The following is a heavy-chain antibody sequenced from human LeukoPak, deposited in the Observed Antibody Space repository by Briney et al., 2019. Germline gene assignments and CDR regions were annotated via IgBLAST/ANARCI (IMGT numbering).Heavy chain of an antibody. J-gene: IGHJ6*03. Sequence: GGSLRLSCAASGFTFSSYGMSWVRQAPGKGLEWVSAISGSGGSTYYADSVKGRFIISRDNAKNSLYLQMNSLRAEDTAVYYCARDRDYGLSYYYYMDVWGKGTTVTVSS. CDR1: GFTFSSYG. D-gene: IGHD4-17*01. CDR3: ARDRDYGLSYYYYMDV. CDR2: ISGSGGST. V-gene: IGHV3-23*01.